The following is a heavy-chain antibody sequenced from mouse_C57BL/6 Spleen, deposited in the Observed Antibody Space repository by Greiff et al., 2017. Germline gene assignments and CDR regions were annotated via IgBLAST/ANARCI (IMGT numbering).Heavy chain of an antibody. J-gene: IGHJ1*03. Sequence: EVQGVESGGGLVQPGGSLSLSCAASGFTFTDYYMSWVRQPPGKALEWLGFIRNKANGYTTEYSASVKGRFTISRDNSQSILYLQMNALRAEDSATYYCARYPPITTVVARYFDVWGTGTTVTVSS. V-gene: IGHV7-3*01. CDR2: IRNKANGYTT. CDR3: ARYPPITTVVARYFDV. D-gene: IGHD1-1*01. CDR1: GFTFTDYY.